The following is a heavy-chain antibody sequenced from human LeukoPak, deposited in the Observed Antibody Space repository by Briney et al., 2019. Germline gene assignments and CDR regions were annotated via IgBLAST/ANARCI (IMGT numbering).Heavy chain of an antibody. Sequence: SETLSLTCTVSGGSISSYYWSWIRQPPGKGLEWIGYIYYSGSTNYNPSLKSRVTISVDTSKNQSSLKLSSVTAADTAVYYCARVIGSSGYSGYYYYGMDVWGQGTTVTVSS. D-gene: IGHD3-22*01. V-gene: IGHV4-59*01. CDR3: ARVIGSSGYSGYYYYGMDV. CDR1: GGSISSYY. J-gene: IGHJ6*02. CDR2: IYYSGST.